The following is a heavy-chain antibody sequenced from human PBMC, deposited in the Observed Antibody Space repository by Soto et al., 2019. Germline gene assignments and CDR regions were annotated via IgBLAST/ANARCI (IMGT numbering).Heavy chain of an antibody. J-gene: IGHJ6*02. CDR2: MNPDSGNT. V-gene: IGHV1-8*01. CDR3: AREKTSYGMDV. Sequence: QVQLVQSGAEVKKPGASVKVSCKASGYTFTSYDINWVRQATGQGLEWMGWMNPDSGNTGYAKKYQGRGNMNRNTSTSKDYMERSSLRSEDTAVYYCAREKTSYGMDVWGQGTTVTVSS. CDR1: GYTFTSYD.